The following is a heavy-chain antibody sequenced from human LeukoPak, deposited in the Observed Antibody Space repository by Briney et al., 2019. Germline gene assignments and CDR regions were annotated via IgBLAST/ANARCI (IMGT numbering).Heavy chain of an antibody. CDR2: INAGNGNT. D-gene: IGHD3-22*01. CDR3: AREGYYYDSSGNAFDI. Sequence: ASVKVSCKASGYTFTSYAMHWVRQAPGQRLEWMGWINAGNGNTKYSQEFQGRVTITRNTSISTAYMELSSLRSEDTAVYYCAREGYYYDSSGNAFDIWGQGTMVTVSS. V-gene: IGHV1-3*03. J-gene: IGHJ3*02. CDR1: GYTFTSYA.